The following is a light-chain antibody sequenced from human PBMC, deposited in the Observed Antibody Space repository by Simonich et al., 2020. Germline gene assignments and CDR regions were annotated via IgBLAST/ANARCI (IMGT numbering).Light chain of an antibody. V-gene: IGLV6-57*01. CDR3: QSYDSSNRV. CDR2: EDN. CDR1: SGSIASNY. J-gene: IGLJ3*02. Sequence: NFMLTQPHSVSESPGKTVTISCTRSSGSIASNYVQWYQQRPGSSPSTVISEDNQRPSGFPDRFSCSIDSSSNSASLTISGLKTEDEADYYCQSYDSSNRVFGGGTKLTVL.